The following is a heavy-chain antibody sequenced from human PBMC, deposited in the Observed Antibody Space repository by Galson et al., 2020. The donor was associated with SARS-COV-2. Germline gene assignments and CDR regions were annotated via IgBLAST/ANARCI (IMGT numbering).Heavy chain of an antibody. J-gene: IGHJ5*02. Sequence: GESLKISCVASGFTVFSNYMSWVRQAPGKGLEWVSVIYSDGSTYYADSVKGRFTISRDSSKNTVFLRMNSLGVEVSAVYYCARERASAGTRYFDPWGQGTLVTVSS. CDR2: IYSDGST. V-gene: IGHV3-53*01. CDR3: ARERASAGTRYFDP. CDR1: GFTVFSNY. D-gene: IGHD6-13*01.